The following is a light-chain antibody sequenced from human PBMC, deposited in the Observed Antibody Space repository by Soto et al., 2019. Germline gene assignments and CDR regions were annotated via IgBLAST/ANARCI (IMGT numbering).Light chain of an antibody. V-gene: IGLV2-14*01. CDR3: SSFTSRFTFNYI. CDR1: SSDVGGYNY. Sequence: QSVLTQPASVSGSPGQSITISCTGTSSDVGGYNYVSWYQQHPGKAPKIIIYEVTNRPSGVSNRFSGSKSGSTASLTISGLQAEDDADYYCSSFTSRFTFNYIFGNGTKVTVL. J-gene: IGLJ1*01. CDR2: EVT.